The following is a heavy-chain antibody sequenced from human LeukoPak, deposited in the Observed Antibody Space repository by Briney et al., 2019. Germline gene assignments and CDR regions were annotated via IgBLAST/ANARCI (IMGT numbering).Heavy chain of an antibody. J-gene: IGHJ4*02. CDR1: GFTFSSYS. Sequence: GGSLRLSCAASGFTFSSYSMNWVRQAPGKGLEWVSSISSSSSYIYYADSVKGRFTISRDNAKNSLYLQMNSLRAEDTAVYYFARDRRDGSTSSGFDYWGQGTLVTVSS. V-gene: IGHV3-21*01. CDR2: ISSSSSYI. CDR3: ARDRRDGSTSSGFDY. D-gene: IGHD2-2*01.